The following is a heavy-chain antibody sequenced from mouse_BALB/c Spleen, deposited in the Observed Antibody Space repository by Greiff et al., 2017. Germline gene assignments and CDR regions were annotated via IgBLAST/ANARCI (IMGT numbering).Heavy chain of an antibody. Sequence: EVQLQQSGPELMKPGASVKISCKASVYSFTSYYMHWVKQSHGKSLEWIGYIDPFNGGTSYNQKFKGKATLTVDKSSSTAYMHLSSLTSEDSAVYYCATHWDASPAWFAYWGQGTLVTVSA. CDR2: IDPFNGGT. J-gene: IGHJ3*01. CDR3: ATHWDASPAWFAY. D-gene: IGHD4-1*01. CDR1: VYSFTSYY. V-gene: IGHV1-28*01.